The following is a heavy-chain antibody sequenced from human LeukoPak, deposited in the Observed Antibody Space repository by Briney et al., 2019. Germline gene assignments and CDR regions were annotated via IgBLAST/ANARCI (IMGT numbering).Heavy chain of an antibody. D-gene: IGHD4-17*01. J-gene: IGHJ4*02. CDR2: IHSADSNT. CDR1: GYRFTNYW. Sequence: GESLQISCKGSGYRFTNYWIGWVRQMPGKGLEWMGIIHSADSNTKYSPSFQGQVTISADKSISTAYLQWSGLKASDTAMYYCAGARHGDYRWDYWGQGTLVTVSS. CDR3: AGARHGDYRWDY. V-gene: IGHV5-51*01.